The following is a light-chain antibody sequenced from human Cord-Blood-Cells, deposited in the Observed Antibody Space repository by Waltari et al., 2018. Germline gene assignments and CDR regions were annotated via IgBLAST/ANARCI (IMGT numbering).Light chain of an antibody. V-gene: IGKV1-39*01. CDR1: QSISSY. J-gene: IGKJ4*01. Sequence: DIQMTQSPYSMSASVGDRVTITCRASQSISSYLNWYQQKPGKAPKLLIYAASRLQSGVPSRFSGSGSGTDFTLTISSLQPEDFATYYCQQSYSTPLTFGGGTKVEIK. CDR2: AAS. CDR3: QQSYSTPLT.